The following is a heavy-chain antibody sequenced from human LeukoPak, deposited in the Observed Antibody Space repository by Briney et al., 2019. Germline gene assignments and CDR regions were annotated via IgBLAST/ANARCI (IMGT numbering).Heavy chain of an antibody. V-gene: IGHV3-73*01. CDR3: MASHGSGSYPDY. CDR1: GFTFSGSA. D-gene: IGHD3-10*01. J-gene: IGHJ4*02. CDR2: IRSKANSSAS. Sequence: AGGSLRLSCAASGFTFSGSAMHWVRQASGKGLEWVARIRSKANSSASAYAASVKGRFPISRYESKNTAYLQMNSLKTEDTAVYYCMASHGSGSYPDYGGQETLVTVSS.